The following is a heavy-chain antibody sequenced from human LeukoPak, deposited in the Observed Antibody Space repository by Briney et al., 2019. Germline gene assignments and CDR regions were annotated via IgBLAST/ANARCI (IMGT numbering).Heavy chain of an antibody. V-gene: IGHV4-39*07. D-gene: IGHD3-10*01. CDR1: GGSISNTNYY. J-gene: IGHJ4*02. CDR3: ARDPWYGSGTYYKSWDY. CDR2: IYYSGST. Sequence: KSSETLSLTCTVSGGSISNTNYYWGWIRQPPGKGLEWIGSIYYSGSTYYNPSLKSRVIISVDTSKNQFSLQLSSVTAADTAVYYCARDPWYGSGTYYKSWDYWGQGTLVTVSS.